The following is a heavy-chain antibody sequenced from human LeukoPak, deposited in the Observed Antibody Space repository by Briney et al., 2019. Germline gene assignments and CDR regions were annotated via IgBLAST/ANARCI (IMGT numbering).Heavy chain of an antibody. CDR2: IYPGDSDT. CDR1: GYSFTSYW. V-gene: IGHV5-51*01. Sequence: LKLSCKDSGYSFTSYWIGWVRQMPGKGLEWMGIIYPGDSDTRYSPSFQGQVTISADKSINTAYLQWSSLKASDTAIYYCARRGEAMDPFDYWGQGSLVTVSS. CDR3: ARRGEAMDPFDY. J-gene: IGHJ4*02. D-gene: IGHD5-18*01.